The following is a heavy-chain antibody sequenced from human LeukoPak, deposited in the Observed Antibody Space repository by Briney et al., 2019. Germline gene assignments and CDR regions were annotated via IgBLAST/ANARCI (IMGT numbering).Heavy chain of an antibody. D-gene: IGHD2/OR15-2a*01. CDR3: AKTLFYDRGHETFQH. CDR2: ISGSGGST. Sequence: GGSLRLSFPASGFTFSSYAISWVRQAPGKGLDWVSAISGSGGSTNYAPSVKGRFTISRDNSKHTLYLQMNSLRAEDTAVYYCAKTLFYDRGHETFQHWGQGTLVTVSS. V-gene: IGHV3-23*01. CDR1: GFTFSSYA. J-gene: IGHJ1*01.